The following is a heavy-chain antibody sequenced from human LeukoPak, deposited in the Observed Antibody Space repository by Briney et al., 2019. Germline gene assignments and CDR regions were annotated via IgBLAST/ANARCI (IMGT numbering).Heavy chain of an antibody. CDR2: FYTSGIT. D-gene: IGHD3-22*01. CDR3: ARATMIVVIDAFDI. Sequence: KASETLSLTCTVSGGSIRSGSYYWSWIRQPAGKGLEWIGRFYTSGITNYTPSLKSRVTISVDTSKTQFSLKLSSVTAADTAVYYCARATMIVVIDAFDIWGQGTMVTVSS. V-gene: IGHV4-61*02. CDR1: GGSIRSGSYY. J-gene: IGHJ3*02.